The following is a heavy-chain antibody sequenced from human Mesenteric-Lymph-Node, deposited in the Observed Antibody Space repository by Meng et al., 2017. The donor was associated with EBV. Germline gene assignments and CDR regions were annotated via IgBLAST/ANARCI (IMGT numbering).Heavy chain of an antibody. CDR1: GYTFTSYG. Sequence: QVQLVQSGVEVKKPGASVKVSCKTSGYTFTSYGISWVRQAPGHGPEWMGWITVYNGNTNYAPRLQGRVTMTTDISTSTAYMELRSLRSDDTAVYYCARDSSGYSDYWGQGTLVTVSS. J-gene: IGHJ4*02. CDR2: ITVYNGNT. D-gene: IGHD3-22*01. CDR3: ARDSSGYSDY. V-gene: IGHV1-18*01.